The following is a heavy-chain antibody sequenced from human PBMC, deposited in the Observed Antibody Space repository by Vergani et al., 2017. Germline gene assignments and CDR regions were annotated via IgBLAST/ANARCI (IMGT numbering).Heavy chain of an antibody. CDR1: GGTFSSYA. D-gene: IGHD2-2*01. V-gene: IGHV1-69*01. J-gene: IGHJ5*02. Sequence: QVQLVQSGAEVKKPGSSVKVSCKASGGTFSSYAISWVRQAPGQGLEWMGGIIPIFGTAHYAQKSQGRVTSTADEATSTAYMELSSLRSEDTAVYYCTLGDCSSTSCHPLWGVHNWFDPWGQGTLVTVSS. CDR2: IIPIFGTA. CDR3: TLGDCSSTSCHPLWGVHNWFDP.